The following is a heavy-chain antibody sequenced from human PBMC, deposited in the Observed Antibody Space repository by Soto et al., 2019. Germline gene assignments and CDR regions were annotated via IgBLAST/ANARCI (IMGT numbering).Heavy chain of an antibody. D-gene: IGHD6-19*01. CDR3: AKDLYSSPSNI. CDR1: GFTFDDYA. CDR2: ISWNSGSI. Sequence: PGGSLRLSCSASGFTFDDYAMHWVRQAPGKGLEWVSGISWNSGSIGYADSVKGRFTISRDNAKNSLYLQVNSLRAEDTALYYCAKDLYSSPSNIWGQGTMVTVSS. J-gene: IGHJ3*02. V-gene: IGHV3-9*01.